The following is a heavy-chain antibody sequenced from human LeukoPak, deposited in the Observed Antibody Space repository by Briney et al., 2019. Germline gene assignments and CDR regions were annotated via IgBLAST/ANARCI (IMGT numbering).Heavy chain of an antibody. Sequence: ASVKVSCKASGYTFTSYGISWVRQAPGQGLEWMGWISAYNGDTNYAQKLQGRVTMTTDTSTSTAYMELRSLRSDDTAVYYCARESGYYGSGSYFPYDYWGQGTLVTVPS. CDR2: ISAYNGDT. CDR1: GYTFTSYG. D-gene: IGHD3-10*01. J-gene: IGHJ4*02. CDR3: ARESGYYGSGSYFPYDY. V-gene: IGHV1-18*01.